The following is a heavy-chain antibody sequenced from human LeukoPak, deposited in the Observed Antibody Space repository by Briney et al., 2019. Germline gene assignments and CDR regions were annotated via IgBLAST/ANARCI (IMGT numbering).Heavy chain of an antibody. D-gene: IGHD2-2*01. J-gene: IGHJ4*02. CDR3: ARDYCSSTSCLFDY. Sequence: GGPLSLSCAASGFTFSSYGMTWFRKPPAKGRGGVEVIWNDGTNKYYADSVKGRFTISRDNSKDTLSLQMSSLKAEDTAVYYCARDYCSSTSCLFDYWGQGTLVTVSS. CDR1: GFTFSSYG. V-gene: IGHV3-33*01. CDR2: IWNDGTNK.